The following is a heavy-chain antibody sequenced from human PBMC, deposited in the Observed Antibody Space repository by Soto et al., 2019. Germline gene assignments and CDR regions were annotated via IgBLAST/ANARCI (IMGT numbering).Heavy chain of an antibody. Sequence: SETLSLTCAVSGYSISNDYYWGWIRQPPGQGLEWIGTIYHSGSTNYNPSLKSRVTISVDTSKNQFSLKLSSVTAADTAVYYCAGVSGQQRGRYFDYWGQGTLVTVS. CDR2: IYHSGST. J-gene: IGHJ4*02. CDR3: AGVSGQQRGRYFDY. D-gene: IGHD6-13*01. V-gene: IGHV4-38-2*01. CDR1: GYSISNDYY.